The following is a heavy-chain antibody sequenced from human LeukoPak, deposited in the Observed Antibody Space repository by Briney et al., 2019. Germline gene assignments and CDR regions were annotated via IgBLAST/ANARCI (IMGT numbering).Heavy chain of an antibody. V-gene: IGHV3-33*01. CDR3: ARDQGIYGDGIFDC. D-gene: IGHD5-24*01. CDR1: GFTFSRCG. CDR2: IWYDGSNK. J-gene: IGHJ4*02. Sequence: GGSLRLSCAASGFTFSRCGMHWVRQAPGKGLEWVAVIWYDGSNKHYADSVKGRFTISRDNSKNTLYLQMNSLRAEDTAVYYCARDQGIYGDGIFDCWGQGTLVTVSS.